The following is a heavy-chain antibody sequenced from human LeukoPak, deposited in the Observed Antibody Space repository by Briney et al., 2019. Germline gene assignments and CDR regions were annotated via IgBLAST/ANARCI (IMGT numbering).Heavy chain of an antibody. Sequence: GGSLRLSCAASGFTFNTYGMHWVRQAPGKGLEWVAFIRYDGSNKYYADSVKGRFTISRDNSKNTLYLQMNSLRPEDAAVYYCANHYSGSSIYSFDYWGQGTLVTVSS. V-gene: IGHV3-30*02. CDR3: ANHYSGSSIYSFDY. CDR1: GFTFNTYG. CDR2: IRYDGSNK. J-gene: IGHJ4*02. D-gene: IGHD1-26*01.